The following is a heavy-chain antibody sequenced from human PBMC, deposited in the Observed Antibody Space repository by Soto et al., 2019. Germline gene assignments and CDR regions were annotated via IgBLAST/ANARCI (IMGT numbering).Heavy chain of an antibody. Sequence: PGEYLKISCKRSGYMFATYWTGWVRQMPGSVLEWEGIIYPGGSHTRYSLSLQGQVTIAVDNAIGAAYLQWNSLKASDSAIYFCARLRGSSRMPAVGRDHYYYGVDVWGQGT. CDR1: GYMFATYW. D-gene: IGHD6-6*01. CDR3: ARLRGSSRMPAVGRDHYYYGVDV. V-gene: IGHV5-51*01. J-gene: IGHJ6*02. CDR2: IYPGGSHT.